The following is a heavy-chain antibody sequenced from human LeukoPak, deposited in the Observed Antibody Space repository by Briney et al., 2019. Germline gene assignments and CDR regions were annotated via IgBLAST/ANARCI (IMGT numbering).Heavy chain of an antibody. CDR3: ARYHDFWSGDVSNNYYHMDV. J-gene: IGHJ6*03. V-gene: IGHV3-30*02. Sequence: GGSLRLSCAASGFTFDDYGMHWVRQAPGKGLEWVAFIRYDGNNKYYADSVKGRFTISRDNSKNTLYLQMNSLRAEDTAVYYCARYHDFWSGDVSNNYYHMDVWGKGTTVTVSS. CDR1: GFTFDDYG. CDR2: IRYDGNNK. D-gene: IGHD3-3*01.